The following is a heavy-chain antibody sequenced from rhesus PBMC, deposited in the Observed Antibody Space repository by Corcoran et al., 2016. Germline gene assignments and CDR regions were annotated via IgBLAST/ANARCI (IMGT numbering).Heavy chain of an antibody. Sequence: QVQLQESGPGLGKASETLSLTCAVSGYSISSAYYWGWFRQPPGMGLEWRGHVSSGVTKFLHPSLQRRVTISKDTSTNQFSLRLSSVTAADTAVYYCARERRGYQNGYYFDYWGQGVLVTVSS. J-gene: IGHJ4*01. D-gene: IGHD5-42*01. V-gene: IGHV4S14*01. CDR3: ARERRGYQNGYYFDY. CDR1: GYSISSAYY. CDR2: VSSGVTK.